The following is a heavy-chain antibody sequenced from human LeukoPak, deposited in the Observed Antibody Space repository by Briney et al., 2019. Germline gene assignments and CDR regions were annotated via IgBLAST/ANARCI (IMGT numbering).Heavy chain of an antibody. CDR2: IYYSGST. D-gene: IGHD1-26*01. V-gene: IGHV4-39*07. J-gene: IGHJ4*02. Sequence: SETLSLTCTVSGGSISSSSYYWGWIRQPPGKGLEWIGSIYYSGSTYYNPSLKSRVTISVDTSKNQFSLKLSSVTAADTAVYYCARLEQRATFDYWGQGTLVTVSS. CDR1: GGSISSSSYY. CDR3: ARLEQRATFDY.